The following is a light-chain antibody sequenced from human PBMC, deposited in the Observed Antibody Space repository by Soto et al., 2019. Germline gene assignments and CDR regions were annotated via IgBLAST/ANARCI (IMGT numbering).Light chain of an antibody. V-gene: IGKV1-5*03. CDR1: QVISTS. CDR3: QQYNSYRT. CDR2: KAS. J-gene: IGKJ1*01. Sequence: DIQLTQSPSFLSPSIGESVTITCRASQVISTSLAWHQQKPGKAPKLLISKASSLESGVPSRFSGSGSGTEFTLIISSLQPDDFETYYCQQYNSYRTFGQGTKVDIK.